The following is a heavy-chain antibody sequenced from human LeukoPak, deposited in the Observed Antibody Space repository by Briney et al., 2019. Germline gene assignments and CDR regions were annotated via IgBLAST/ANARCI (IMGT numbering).Heavy chain of an antibody. CDR2: IYTSGST. D-gene: IGHD3-3*01. CDR3: ARAGVEYYDFWSGRYGMDV. V-gene: IGHV4-4*07. Sequence: SETLSLTCTVPGDSISSYYWSWGRQPAGKGLEWVGRIYTSGSTNYNPSLKRRVTMSVDTSKNQFSLKLSSVTAADTAVYYCARAGVEYYDFWSGRYGMDVWGQGTTVTVSS. J-gene: IGHJ6*02. CDR1: GDSISSYY.